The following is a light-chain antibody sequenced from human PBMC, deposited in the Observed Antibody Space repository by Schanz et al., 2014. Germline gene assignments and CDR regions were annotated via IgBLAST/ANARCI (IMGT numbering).Light chain of an antibody. CDR2: GAS. CDR1: RNIGNW. CDR3: QQYTSYSGT. Sequence: DIQMTQSPSTLSASVGDRVTFTCRASRNIGNWLAWYQHKPGRGPNLLIYGASTLESGVTSRFSGSGSGTEFTLTITSLQPDDVATYYCQQYTSYSGTFGEGTKLEIK. J-gene: IGKJ2*02. V-gene: IGKV1-5*01.